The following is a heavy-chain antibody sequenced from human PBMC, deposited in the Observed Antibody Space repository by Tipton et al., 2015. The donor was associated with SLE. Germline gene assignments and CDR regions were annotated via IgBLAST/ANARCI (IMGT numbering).Heavy chain of an antibody. Sequence: TLSLTCTVSGGSISSSSYYWGWIRQPPGKGLEWIGRIYYSGSTYYNPPLKSRVTISVDTSKNQFSLKLSSVTAADTAVYYCARRVGPYPTVMAAIGGAHWCSALWGRGTLVSLS. CDR2: IYYSGST. V-gene: IGHV4-39*07. CDR3: ARRVGPYPTVMAAIGGAHWCSAL. CDR1: GGSISSSSYY. D-gene: IGHD5-24*01. J-gene: IGHJ2*01.